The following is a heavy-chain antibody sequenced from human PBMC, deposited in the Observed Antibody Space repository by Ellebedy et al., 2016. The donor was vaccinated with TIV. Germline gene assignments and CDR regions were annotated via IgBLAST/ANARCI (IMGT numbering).Heavy chain of an antibody. J-gene: IGHJ4*02. Sequence: GESLKISCSASGFTFSRYWMNWVRQAPGKGLEWVANINYDGSETYYVDSMKGRFTISRDNAKNSLYLQMNSLRAEDTAVYYCVRDRYDSDLDYWGQGTLVTVSS. CDR2: INYDGSET. CDR3: VRDRYDSDLDY. D-gene: IGHD3-22*01. CDR1: GFTFSRYW. V-gene: IGHV3-7*03.